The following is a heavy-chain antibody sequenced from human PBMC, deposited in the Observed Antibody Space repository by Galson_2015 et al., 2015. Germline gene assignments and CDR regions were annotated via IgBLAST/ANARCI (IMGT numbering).Heavy chain of an antibody. CDR3: ARGGFDVGTTLD. D-gene: IGHD1-1*01. V-gene: IGHV3-74*01. CDR2: INSDGSST. CDR1: GFTFSSNW. Sequence: SLRLSCAASGFTFSSNWMHWVRQAPGKGLVWVSRINSDGSSTSYADSVKGRFTISRDNAKNTLYPQMNSLRAEDTAVYYCARGGFDVGTTLDWGQGTLVTVSS. J-gene: IGHJ4*02.